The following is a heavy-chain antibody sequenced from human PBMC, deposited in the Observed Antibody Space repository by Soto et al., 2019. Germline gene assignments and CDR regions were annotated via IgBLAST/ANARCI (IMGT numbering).Heavy chain of an antibody. V-gene: IGHV4-4*07. CDR1: GGSPFCGY. D-gene: IGHD5-12*01. CDR3: ARARRLENWFDP. J-gene: IGHJ5*02. CDR2: INSDGNT. Sequence: SETPSPTCTVPGGSPFCGYCTWMPEPAGGGLEWIGRINSDGNTNYSPSLKSRVTMSVDPSRKHFSLNLTSVTAADTASYFCARARRLENWFDPWGPGIQVTVSS.